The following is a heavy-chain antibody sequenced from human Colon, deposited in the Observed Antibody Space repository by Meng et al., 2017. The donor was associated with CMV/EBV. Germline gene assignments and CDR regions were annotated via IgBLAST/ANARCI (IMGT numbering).Heavy chain of an antibody. CDR1: GGSFSGYY. D-gene: IGHD1-26*01. J-gene: IGHJ4*02. CDR3: ARGGAPRRPPGAR. CDR2: INHSGST. Sequence: QVQLQQWGAGLLKPSGTLSLTCAGDGGSFSGYYWSWIRQPPGKGLEWIGEINHSGSTNYKPSLKSRVTISVDTSKNQFSLKLSSVTAADTAVYYCARGGAPRRPPGARWGQGTLVTVSS. V-gene: IGHV4-34*01.